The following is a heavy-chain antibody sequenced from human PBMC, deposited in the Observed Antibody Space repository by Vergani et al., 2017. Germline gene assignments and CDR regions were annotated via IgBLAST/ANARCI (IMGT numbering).Heavy chain of an antibody. J-gene: IGHJ3*01. V-gene: IGHV3-23*01. Sequence: QLLESGGGLIQPGGSLRLSCAASGFTFNSYAMTWVRQAPGKGLEWVSGINNNGGSTYYADSVKGRFTISRDNSKNPLYLQMTDLRAEDTATYYCAKVGGSTSCPYGGGAFDVWGHGTMVTVSS. CDR3: AKVGGSTSCPYGGGAFDV. D-gene: IGHD2-2*01. CDR1: GFTFNSYA. CDR2: INNNGGST.